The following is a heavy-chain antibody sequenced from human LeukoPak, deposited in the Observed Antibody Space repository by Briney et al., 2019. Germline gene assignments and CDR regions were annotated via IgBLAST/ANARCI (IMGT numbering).Heavy chain of an antibody. Sequence: GGSLRLSCAVSGFTFSSHDMHWVRQATGKGLEWVSTIGTAGDTYYPGSVKGRFTISRENAKNSLYLQMNILKAGDTAVYYCARGGPGYYLDYWGQGTLVTVSP. CDR3: ARGGPGYYLDY. J-gene: IGHJ4*02. CDR1: GFTFSSHD. CDR2: IGTAGDT. V-gene: IGHV3-13*01.